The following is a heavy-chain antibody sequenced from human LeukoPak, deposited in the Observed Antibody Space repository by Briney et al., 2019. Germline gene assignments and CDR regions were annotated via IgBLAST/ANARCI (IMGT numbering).Heavy chain of an antibody. J-gene: IGHJ4*02. CDR1: GGSFSGYY. D-gene: IGHD1/OR15-1a*01. CDR2: HSHSGSA. V-gene: IGHV4-34*10. CDR3: ARYQTGTMFAV. Sequence: SETLSLTCAVYGGSFSGYYWSWIRQPPGKGLEWIGTHSHSGSAYYNPSLRSRITMSLDTSENQLSLKLYSVTAADTAIYYCARYQTGTMFAVWGQGTLVTISS.